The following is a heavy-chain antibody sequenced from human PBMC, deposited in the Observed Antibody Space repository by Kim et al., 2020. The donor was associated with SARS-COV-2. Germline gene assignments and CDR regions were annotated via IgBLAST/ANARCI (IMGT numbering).Heavy chain of an antibody. CDR2: ISSSSSTL. CDR1: GFTFSGYS. Sequence: GGSLRLSCAASGFTFSGYSMNWVRQAPGKGLEWVSYISSSSSTLFYADSVKGRFTISRDNAKNALYLQMNSLRAEDTAVYYCARGISDWYFGLWGRGTLVTVSS. J-gene: IGHJ2*01. V-gene: IGHV3-48*04. CDR3: ARGISDWYFGL.